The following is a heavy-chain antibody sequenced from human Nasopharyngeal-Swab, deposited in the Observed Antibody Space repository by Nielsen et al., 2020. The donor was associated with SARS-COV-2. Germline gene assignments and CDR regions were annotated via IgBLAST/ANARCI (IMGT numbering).Heavy chain of an antibody. J-gene: IGHJ3*02. D-gene: IGHD6-19*01. CDR2: IGWADDK. CDR3: ARTSTLTTYSSGWNDAFDI. Sequence: WIRQPPGKALEWLARIGWADDKFYSTSLKTRLTISKDTSKNQVVLTMTNMDPVDTATYYCARTSTLTTYSSGWNDAFDIWGQGTMVTVSS. V-gene: IGHV2-70*04.